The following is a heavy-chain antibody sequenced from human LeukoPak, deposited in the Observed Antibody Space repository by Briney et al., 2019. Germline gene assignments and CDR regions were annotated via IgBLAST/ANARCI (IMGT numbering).Heavy chain of an antibody. Sequence: SETLSLTCGVSGGSIGSYYWSWFRQPPGKGLEWIGYMSHRGSTNSNPSLQSRLNMSVDRSKNLFSLKLTSVTAADTAVYYCARQRGSVGPHFHLWGRGTLVTVSS. CDR2: MSHRGST. D-gene: IGHD5-12*01. CDR3: ARQRGSVGPHFHL. J-gene: IGHJ4*02. CDR1: GGSIGSYY. V-gene: IGHV4-59*08.